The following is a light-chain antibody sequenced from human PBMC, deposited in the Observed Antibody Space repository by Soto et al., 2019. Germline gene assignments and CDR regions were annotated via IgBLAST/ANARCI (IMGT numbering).Light chain of an antibody. CDR2: DAS. Sequence: EIVLTQSPATLSLSPGERATLSCRASQSVSSYLAWYQQKPGQAPRLLIYDASNRATGIPARFSGSGSGTDFTLTISSLEPEDFAVYDCQQRSNWPPGLTFGGGNKVEIK. CDR3: QQRSNWPPGLT. J-gene: IGKJ4*01. V-gene: IGKV3-11*01. CDR1: QSVSSY.